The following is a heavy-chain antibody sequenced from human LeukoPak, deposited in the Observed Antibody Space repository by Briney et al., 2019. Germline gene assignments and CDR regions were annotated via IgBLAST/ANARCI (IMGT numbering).Heavy chain of an antibody. CDR2: ISWNSGSI. J-gene: IGHJ4*02. D-gene: IGHD3-22*01. CDR1: EFTFDDYA. CDR3: AKGSYDSSGYYNFDY. V-gene: IGHV3-9*03. Sequence: PGRSLRLSCAASEFTFDDYAMHWVRQAPGKGLEWVSGISWNSGSIGYADSVKGRFTISRDNAKNSLYLQMNSLRAEDMALYYCAKGSYDSSGYYNFDYWGQGTLVTVSS.